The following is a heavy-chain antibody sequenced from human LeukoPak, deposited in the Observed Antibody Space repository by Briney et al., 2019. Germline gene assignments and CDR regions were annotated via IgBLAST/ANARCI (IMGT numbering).Heavy chain of an antibody. Sequence: PGGSLRLSCAASGFTFSSYEMNWVRQAPGKGLEWVSYISSSGSTIYYADSVKGRFTISRDNAKNSLYLQMNRLRAEDTAVYYCARDNPGLEAFDIWGQGTMVTVSS. J-gene: IGHJ3*02. CDR1: GFTFSSYE. CDR3: ARDNPGLEAFDI. V-gene: IGHV3-48*03. CDR2: ISSSGSTI. D-gene: IGHD1-14*01.